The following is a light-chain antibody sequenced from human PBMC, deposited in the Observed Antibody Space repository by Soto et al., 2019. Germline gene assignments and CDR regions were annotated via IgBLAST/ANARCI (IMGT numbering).Light chain of an antibody. V-gene: IGKV1-5*01. CDR3: QHTRT. CDR1: QNINNW. Sequence: DFQMTQSPSTLSASVGDRVTITCRASQNINNWVAWYQQKPGKAPKFLIYDASTLQRGVPSRFSRSGFGTEFSLTISSLQPDDFGSYYCQHTRTFGQGTKVEIK. CDR2: DAS. J-gene: IGKJ1*01.